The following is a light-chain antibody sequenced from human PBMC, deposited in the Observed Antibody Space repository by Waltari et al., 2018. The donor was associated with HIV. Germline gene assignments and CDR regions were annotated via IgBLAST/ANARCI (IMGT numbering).Light chain of an antibody. CDR1: SGHTNYA. CDR2: LNSNGSH. J-gene: IGLJ2*01. CDR3: QTWGSGIVV. Sequence: QLGLTQSPSASASLGASVKLTCPLSSGHTNYAIAWHQQRPEKGPRFLMRLNSNGSHTKGDGIPDRFSGSSSGAERYLTISSLQSEDETDYFCQTWGSGIVVFGGGTTLTVL. V-gene: IGLV4-69*01.